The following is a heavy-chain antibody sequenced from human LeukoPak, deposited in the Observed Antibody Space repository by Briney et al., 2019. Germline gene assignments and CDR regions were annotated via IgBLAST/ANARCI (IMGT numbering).Heavy chain of an antibody. V-gene: IGHV4-39*07. CDR1: GGSINTSPCY. D-gene: IGHD2-8*02. J-gene: IGHJ4*02. CDR2: ISYSGTA. CDR3: VRVRTGSISDH. Sequence: KTSETLSLTCTVSGGSINTSPCYWGWVRQPPEKGLEWLGSISYSGTAYYNPSLRSRVTVSRDTSKNQFSLNLNSVTAADTAVYYCVRVRTGSISDHWGQGILVIVSS.